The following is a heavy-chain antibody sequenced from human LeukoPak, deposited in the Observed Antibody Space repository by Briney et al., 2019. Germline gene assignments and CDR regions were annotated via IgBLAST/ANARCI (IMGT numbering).Heavy chain of an antibody. CDR2: TRSKIYGGAP. CDR1: GFTFRDYG. D-gene: IGHD2/OR15-2a*01. V-gene: IGHV3-49*04. Sequence: GGSLRLSCLTSGFTFRDYGLGWVGQAPGMGLEWLSFTRSKIYGGAPEYAASVRGRFSVSRDDSESIAYLQMNNLESEDAAVYYCARGQTVSGAKYYFDFWSPGTLVAVSS. J-gene: IGHJ4*02. CDR3: ARGQTVSGAKYYFDF.